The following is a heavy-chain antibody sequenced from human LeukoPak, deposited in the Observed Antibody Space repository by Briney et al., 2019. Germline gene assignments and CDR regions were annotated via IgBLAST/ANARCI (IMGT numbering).Heavy chain of an antibody. V-gene: IGHV1-8*01. D-gene: IGHD4-17*01. CDR1: GYTFTSYD. CDR3: ARAPMTTVTTCFDY. CDR2: MNPNSGNT. J-gene: IGHJ4*02. Sequence: ASVKVSCKASGYTFTSYDINWVRQATGQGPEWMGWMNPNSGNTGYAQKFQGRVTMTRNTSISTAYMELSSLRSEDTAVYYCARAPMTTVTTCFDYWGQGTLVTVSS.